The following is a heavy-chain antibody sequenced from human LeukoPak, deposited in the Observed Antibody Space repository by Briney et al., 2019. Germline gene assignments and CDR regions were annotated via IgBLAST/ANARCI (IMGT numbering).Heavy chain of an antibody. J-gene: IGHJ4*02. CDR2: IDGDGSGT. Sequence: TGGSLRLSCAASGFTFSSYWMHWVRQAPGKGLVWVSRIDGDGSGTAYADSVKGRFTISRDNAKNTLFLQMNSLRAEDTAVYYCARDSDYGSRAFYMGFDYWGQGTLVTVSS. V-gene: IGHV3-74*03. CDR1: GFTFSSYW. CDR3: ARDSDYGSRAFYMGFDY. D-gene: IGHD3-10*01.